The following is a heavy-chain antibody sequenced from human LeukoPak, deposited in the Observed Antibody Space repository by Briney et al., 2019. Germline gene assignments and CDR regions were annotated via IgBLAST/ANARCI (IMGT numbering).Heavy chain of an antibody. J-gene: IGHJ6*01. CDR2: IYPGDSDT. D-gene: IGHD6-13*01. Sequence: GESLKISCKGSGYSFTSYWIGWVRQMPGKGLEWMGIIYPGDSDTRYSPSFQGQVTISADKSISTAYLQWSSLKASDTAMYYCARQGIAAADSLRGYYYYGMDVXXXGXTVTXXS. CDR1: GYSFTSYW. V-gene: IGHV5-51*01. CDR3: ARQGIAAADSLRGYYYYGMDV.